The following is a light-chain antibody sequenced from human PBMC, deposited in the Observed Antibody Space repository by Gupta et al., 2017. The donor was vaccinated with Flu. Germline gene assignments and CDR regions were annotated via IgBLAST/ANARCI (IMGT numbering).Light chain of an antibody. CDR3: CPDAPTMARYV. CDR1: SSDVGSYDL. J-gene: IGLJ1*01. V-gene: IGLV2-23*02. CDR2: EVN. Sequence: SALAQPASVSGSPGQSITISCTGTSSDVGSYDLVSWYQQHPGKSPKLIIYEVNKRRSGVSHRFSGSKYDNAASLITAGLQEEEEADDYCCPDAPTMARYVFGTGTKVTVL.